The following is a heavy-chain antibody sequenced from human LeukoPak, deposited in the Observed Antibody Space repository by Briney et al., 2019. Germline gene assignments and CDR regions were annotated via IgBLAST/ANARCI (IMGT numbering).Heavy chain of an antibody. V-gene: IGHV3-23*01. Sequence: GGSLRLSCAASGFTFSSYAMSWIRQAPGKGLEWVSVIGGSGGNTYYADSVKGRFTISRDNSKNTVFLLMNSLRAEDTAVYYCAKDTCSTTSCSFDYWGQGTLVTVSS. CDR3: AKDTCSTTSCSFDY. D-gene: IGHD2-2*01. J-gene: IGHJ4*02. CDR2: IGGSGGNT. CDR1: GFTFSSYA.